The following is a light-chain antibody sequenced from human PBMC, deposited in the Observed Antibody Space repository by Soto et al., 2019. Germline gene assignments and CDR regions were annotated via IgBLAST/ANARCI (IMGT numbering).Light chain of an antibody. CDR3: QQSHRIPLT. J-gene: IGKJ4*01. V-gene: IGKV1-39*01. CDR1: QRIATY. CDR2: GPS. Sequence: DIQMTQSPSSLSASVGDRVTITCRASQRIATYLNWHQQKPGKAPRLLIYGPSSLESGVPSRFSASGSGTEFTLTISSLLPEDFATYYCQQSHRIPLTFGGGTKVEI.